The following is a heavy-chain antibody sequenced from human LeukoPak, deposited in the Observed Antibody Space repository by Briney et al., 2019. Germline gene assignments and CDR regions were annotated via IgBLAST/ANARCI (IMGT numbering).Heavy chain of an antibody. CDR2: ISGSGGST. V-gene: IGHV3-23*01. CDR1: GFTLSSYA. Sequence: GGSLRLSCAASGFTLSSYAMSWVRQAPGKGLEWVSAISGSGGSTYYADSVKGRFTISRDNSKNTLYLQMNSLRAEDTAVYYCAKDRRTYYYDSSGYHHWGQGTLVTVSS. D-gene: IGHD3-22*01. J-gene: IGHJ4*02. CDR3: AKDRRTYYYDSSGYHH.